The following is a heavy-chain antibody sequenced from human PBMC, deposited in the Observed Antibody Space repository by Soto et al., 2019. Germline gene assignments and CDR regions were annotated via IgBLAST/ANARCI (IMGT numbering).Heavy chain of an antibody. Sequence: QVQLQQWGAGLLKPSETLSLTCAVYGGSFSGYYWSWIRQPPGKGLEWIGEINHSGSTNYTPSLKSRVTISVDPSTNQLSLKLSTVTAADTAVYYCARGAGYSYGHRWLDPWGQGTLVTVSS. J-gene: IGHJ5*02. CDR3: ARGAGYSYGHRWLDP. V-gene: IGHV4-34*01. CDR1: GGSFSGYY. D-gene: IGHD5-18*01. CDR2: INHSGST.